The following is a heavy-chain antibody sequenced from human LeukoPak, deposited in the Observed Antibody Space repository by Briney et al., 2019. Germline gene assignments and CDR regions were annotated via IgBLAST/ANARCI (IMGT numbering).Heavy chain of an antibody. V-gene: IGHV3-74*01. Sequence: GGSLRLSCAASGFTFSSYWMHWVRQAPGKGLVWVSRINSDGSSTSYADSVKGRFTISRDNAKNTLYLQMNSLRAEDTAVYYCARYVASVYYFDYWGQGTLVTVSS. J-gene: IGHJ4*02. CDR3: ARYVASVYYFDY. CDR2: INSDGSST. CDR1: GFTFSSYW. D-gene: IGHD3-16*01.